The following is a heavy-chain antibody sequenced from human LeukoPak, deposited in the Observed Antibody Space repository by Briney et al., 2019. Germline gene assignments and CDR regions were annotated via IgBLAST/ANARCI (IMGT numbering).Heavy chain of an antibody. D-gene: IGHD6-6*01. J-gene: IGHJ4*02. CDR3: ARDPRSSSSAHFDY. Sequence: GASVKVSCKVSGYTLTELSMHWVRQAPGKGLEWMGGFDPEDGETIYAQKFQGRVTITADESTSTAYMELSSLRSEDTAVYYCARDPRSSSSAHFDYWGQGTLVTVSS. CDR2: FDPEDGET. CDR1: GYTLTELS. V-gene: IGHV1-24*01.